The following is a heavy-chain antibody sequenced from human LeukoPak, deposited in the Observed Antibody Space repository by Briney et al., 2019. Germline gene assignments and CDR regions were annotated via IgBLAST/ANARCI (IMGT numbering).Heavy chain of an antibody. CDR2: ISSSSNYI. CDR3: AREGGFSWFAP. V-gene: IGHV3-21*01. Sequence: GGSLRLSCAASGFTFNSYSMNWVRQAPGKGLEWVSSISSSSNYIYYADSMKGRFTICRDNAKNSLYLQMNSLRAEDTAVYYCAREGGFSWFAPWGQGTLVTVSS. D-gene: IGHD2-15*01. CDR1: GFTFNSYS. J-gene: IGHJ5*02.